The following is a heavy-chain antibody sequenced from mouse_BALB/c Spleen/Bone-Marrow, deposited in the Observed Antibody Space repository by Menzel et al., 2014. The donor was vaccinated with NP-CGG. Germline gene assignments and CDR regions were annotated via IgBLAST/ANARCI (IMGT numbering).Heavy chain of an antibody. CDR1: GFNITDTY. J-gene: IGHJ4*01. CDR3: ARHYCDVMDY. V-gene: IGHV14-3*02. D-gene: IGHD1-1*01. Sequence: VQLQQSGAELVKPGASVKLSCTASGFNITDTYMPWVKQRPEQGLEWIGRIDPANANTNYDPKFQGKATITADTSSNTAHSQLSSRTSEVYVGDSGARHYCDVMDYRGQGTSVTVSS. CDR2: IDPANANT.